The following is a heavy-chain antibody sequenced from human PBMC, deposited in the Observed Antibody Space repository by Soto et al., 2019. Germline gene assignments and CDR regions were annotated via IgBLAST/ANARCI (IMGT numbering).Heavy chain of an antibody. CDR2: ISDSGDNT. D-gene: IGHD3-10*01. J-gene: IGHJ4*02. CDR1: GFTFSAYG. CDR3: AKDAPRFVRTPNTIEPGFDF. V-gene: IGHV3-23*01. Sequence: PGWSLRLSCVASGFTFSAYGMSWVRQAPGKGLQWVSSISDSGDNTYYADSVKGRFTISRDNSKNTLYLQMHSLRADDTAVYYCAKDAPRFVRTPNTIEPGFDFWCPGNLVTVSS.